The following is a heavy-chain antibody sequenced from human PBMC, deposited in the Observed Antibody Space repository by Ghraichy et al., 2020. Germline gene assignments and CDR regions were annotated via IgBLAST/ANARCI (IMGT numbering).Heavy chain of an antibody. CDR3: AHRPMGALPPYYFDY. CDR2: IYWNDDK. J-gene: IGHJ4*02. V-gene: IGHV2-5*01. CDR1: GFSLSTSGVG. D-gene: IGHD1-26*01. Sequence: SGPTLVKPTQTLTLTCTFSGFSLSTSGVGVGWIRQPPGKALEWLALIYWNDDKRYSPSLKSRLTITKDTSKNQVVLTMTNMDPVDTATYYCAHRPMGALPPYYFDYWGQGTLVTASS.